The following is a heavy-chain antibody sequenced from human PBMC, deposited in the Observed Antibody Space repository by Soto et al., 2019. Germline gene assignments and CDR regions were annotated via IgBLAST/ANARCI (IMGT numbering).Heavy chain of an antibody. Sequence: GASVKVSCKASGGTFSSYAISWVRQAPGQGLEWMGGIIPIFGTANYAQKFQGRVTITADESTSTAYMELSSLRSEDTAVYYCARVRGGYDSGYYGMDVWGQGTTVTVSS. CDR1: GGTFSSYA. CDR2: IIPIFGTA. J-gene: IGHJ6*02. D-gene: IGHD5-12*01. V-gene: IGHV1-69*13. CDR3: ARVRGGYDSGYYGMDV.